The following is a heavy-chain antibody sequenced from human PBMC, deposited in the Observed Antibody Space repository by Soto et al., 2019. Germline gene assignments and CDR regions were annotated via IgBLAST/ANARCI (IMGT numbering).Heavy chain of an antibody. CDR2: FDPEDGET. CDR1: GYTLTELS. J-gene: IGHJ4*02. Sequence: QVQLVQSGAEVKKPGASVKVSCKVSGYTLTELSMHWVRQAPGKGLEWMGGFDPEDGETIYAQKFQGRVTMTEDTSTDTAYMELSSLRSEDTAVYYCATLTLGYCSGGSCSERKFDYWGQGTLVTVSS. V-gene: IGHV1-24*01. CDR3: ATLTLGYCSGGSCSERKFDY. D-gene: IGHD2-15*01.